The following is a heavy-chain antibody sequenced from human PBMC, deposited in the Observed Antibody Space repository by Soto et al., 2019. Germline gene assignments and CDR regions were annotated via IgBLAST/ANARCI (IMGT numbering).Heavy chain of an antibody. CDR2: IIPFFGTA. D-gene: IGHD1-1*01. Sequence: QVQLVQSGAEVKKTGSSVRVSCTASGGTFSPSGFSWVRQAPGQGLEWVGGIIPFFGTANYAQKFQDRVTITTDQFSNTGYMDLRMLRAEDTAKYYCAIPPPMESGVKYSYDYWGQGALVTVSS. J-gene: IGHJ4*02. CDR1: GGTFSPSG. V-gene: IGHV1-69*01. CDR3: AIPPPMESGVKYSYDY.